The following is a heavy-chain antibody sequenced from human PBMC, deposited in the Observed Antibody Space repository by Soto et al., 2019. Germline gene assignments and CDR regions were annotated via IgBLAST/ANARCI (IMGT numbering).Heavy chain of an antibody. CDR2: ISAYNGNT. D-gene: IGHD3-10*01. CDR1: GYTFTSYG. CDR3: ARDSLWFGESDYYYYYMDV. V-gene: IGHV1-18*01. J-gene: IGHJ6*03. Sequence: GASVKLSCKASGYTFTSYGISWVRQAPGQGLEWMGWISAYNGNTNYAQKLQGRVTMTTDTSTSTAYMELRSLRSDDTAVYYCARDSLWFGESDYYYYYMDVWGKGTTVTVSS.